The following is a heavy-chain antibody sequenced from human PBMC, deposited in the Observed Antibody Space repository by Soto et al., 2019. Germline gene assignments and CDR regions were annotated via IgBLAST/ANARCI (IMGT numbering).Heavy chain of an antibody. Sequence: VGTLRLSYTASGFTFPSYSINWVPHVPGRGLEGVSSISSTTNYIYYGDGMKGRFTISRDNAKNSLYLEMNSLRAEDTAVYHGASESEDLTSILAYWGQ. CDR2: ISSTTNYI. V-gene: IGHV3-21*06. J-gene: IGHJ4*02. CDR1: GFTFPSYS. CDR3: ASESEDLTSILAY.